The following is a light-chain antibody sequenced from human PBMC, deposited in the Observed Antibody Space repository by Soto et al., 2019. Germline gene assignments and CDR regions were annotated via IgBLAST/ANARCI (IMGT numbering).Light chain of an antibody. CDR3: SSHAGGSAFYV. CDR1: SSDIGAYDY. CDR2: EVT. Sequence: QSVLTHPASVSGSPGQSITISCTGTSSDIGAYDYVSWYQQYPGRVPKLLIHEVTNRPSGVSDRFSGSKSGNTASLTISGLQTEDEADYYCSSHAGGSAFYVFGTGTKVTVL. J-gene: IGLJ1*01. V-gene: IGLV2-14*01.